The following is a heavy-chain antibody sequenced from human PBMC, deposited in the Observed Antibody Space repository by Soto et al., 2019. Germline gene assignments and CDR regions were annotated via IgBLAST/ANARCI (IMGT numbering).Heavy chain of an antibody. V-gene: IGHV2-5*01. D-gene: IGHD2-15*01. J-gene: IGHJ4*02. Sequence: QITLKESGPTLVKPTQTLTLTCSVSGFSLSTTGVGVGWIRQPPGKALEWLGILYWNDDEYESPSLRRRLAITQDTTNNEVALTLDNVAPEETGTYDCAPSRYLESCSAVCCHYFDNWCQGTLVIVSS. CDR3: APSRYLESCSAVCCHYFDN. CDR2: LYWNDDE. CDR1: GFSLSTTGVG.